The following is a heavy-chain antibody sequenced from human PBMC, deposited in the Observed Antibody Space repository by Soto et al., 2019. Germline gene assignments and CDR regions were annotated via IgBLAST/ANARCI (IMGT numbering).Heavy chain of an antibody. Sequence: QITLKESGPTLVKPTQTLTLTCTFSGFSLSTGGVGVGWIRQPPGKALEWLALIYWNDAKRYSPSLKSRLTITKDTSKNQVVLTMTNMDPVDTATYYCAHMGYYNSSGPLPARGAFDIWGQGTMVTVSS. CDR3: AHMGYYNSSGPLPARGAFDI. D-gene: IGHD3-22*01. J-gene: IGHJ3*02. CDR2: IYWNDAK. V-gene: IGHV2-5*01. CDR1: GFSLSTGGVG.